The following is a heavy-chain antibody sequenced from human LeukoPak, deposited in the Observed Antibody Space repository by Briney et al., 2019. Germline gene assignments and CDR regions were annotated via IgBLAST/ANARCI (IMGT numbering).Heavy chain of an antibody. J-gene: IGHJ6*02. CDR3: ARDIAVGCMDV. CDR2: RSTSAST. Sequence: SETLSLTCTVSGGSISSYFGSWLRQPAGEGLEWIRRRSTSASTNSNPSLKSRVTMSVDTSKTQFPLKLTSVAAADTAVYYCARDIAVGCMDVWGQGTPVTVSS. CDR1: GGSISSYF. V-gene: IGHV4-4*07. D-gene: IGHD6-19*01.